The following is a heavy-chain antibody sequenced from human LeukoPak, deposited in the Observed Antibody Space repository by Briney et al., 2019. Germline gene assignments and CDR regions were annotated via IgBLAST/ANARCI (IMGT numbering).Heavy chain of an antibody. CDR1: GFTFSSYA. Sequence: GGSLRLSCAASGFTFSSYAMSWVRQPPGKGLEWFSAISGSGGSTYYADSVKGRFTISRDNSKNTLYLQMNSLRAEDTAVYYCAKERQGLWGYYFDYWGQGTLVTVSS. CDR3: AKERQGLWGYYFDY. D-gene: IGHD3-16*01. V-gene: IGHV3-23*01. CDR2: ISGSGGST. J-gene: IGHJ4*02.